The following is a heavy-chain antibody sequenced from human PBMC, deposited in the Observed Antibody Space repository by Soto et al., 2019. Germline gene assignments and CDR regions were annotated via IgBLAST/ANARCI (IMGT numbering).Heavy chain of an antibody. CDR3: ARLDSSGYHLVDY. CDR1: GYSFTSYW. CDR2: IYPGDSET. J-gene: IGHJ4*02. Sequence: PXESLKSSFKGSGYSFTSYWIGWVGQMPGKGLEWMGTIYPGDSETTYSPSFQGQVTISADKSIRTAHLQWTSLKASDTAMYYCARLDSSGYHLVDYWGQGTLVTVSS. V-gene: IGHV5-51*01. D-gene: IGHD3-22*01.